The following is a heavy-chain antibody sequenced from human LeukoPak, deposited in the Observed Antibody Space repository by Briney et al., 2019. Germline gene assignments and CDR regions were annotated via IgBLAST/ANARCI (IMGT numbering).Heavy chain of an antibody. CDR1: GYTFISYG. CDR2: ISGYNGNT. V-gene: IGHV1-18*01. D-gene: IGHD2-21*02. J-gene: IGHJ2*01. CDR3: ARGLGVVTAQSEQPKPRYFDL. Sequence: ASVKVSCTASGYTFISYGISWVRQAPGQGLECMGWISGYNGNTNYAQNLQGRGTMTTDTSTSTAYMELRSLRSDDTAVYYCARGLGVVTAQSEQPKPRYFDLWGRGTQVTVSS.